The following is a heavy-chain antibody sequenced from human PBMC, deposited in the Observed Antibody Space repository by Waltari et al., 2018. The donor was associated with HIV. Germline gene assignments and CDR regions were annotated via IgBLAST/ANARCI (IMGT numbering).Heavy chain of an antibody. D-gene: IGHD3-22*01. CDR2: INHSGNT. CDR3: ASGTKIVAGPHPDAFDS. CDR1: GRSFSGYY. J-gene: IGHJ3*02. V-gene: IGHV4-34*01. Sequence: QVQLQQWGAGLLKPSETQSTTCAAYGRSFSGYYWSWTRQPPGKGLEWTGEINHSGNTNYDRSPKSRLTISVDTSKTPFSLKLSFVTAADTAVYYCASGTKIVAGPHPDAFDSWGQGTMVTVSS.